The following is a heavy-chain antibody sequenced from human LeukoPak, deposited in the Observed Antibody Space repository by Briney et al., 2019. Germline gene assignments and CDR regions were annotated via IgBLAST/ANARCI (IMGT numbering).Heavy chain of an antibody. CDR1: GGTFFSYA. D-gene: IGHD2-2*03. V-gene: IGHV1-69*13. CDR2: IIPLFGTA. J-gene: IGHJ4*02. CDR3: ASGYCSSTSCYVSGYYFDY. Sequence: SVKVSCKASGGTFFSYAISWVRQAPGQGLEWMGGIIPLFGTANYAQKFQGRVTITADESTSTAYMELSSLRSEDTAVYYCASGYCSSTSCYVSGYYFDYWGQGTLVTVSS.